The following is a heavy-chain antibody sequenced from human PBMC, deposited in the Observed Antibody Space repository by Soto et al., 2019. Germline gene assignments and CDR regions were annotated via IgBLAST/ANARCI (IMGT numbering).Heavy chain of an antibody. Sequence: QVQLVESGGGVVQPGRSLRLSCAASGFTFSSYGMHWVRQAPGKVLEWVAVISYEGSNKYYADSVKGRFTISRDNSKNTLYLQMNSLRAEDTAVYYCAKDRDIVVVVAAFDYWGQGNLVTVSS. D-gene: IGHD2-15*01. V-gene: IGHV3-30*18. CDR2: ISYEGSNK. CDR3: AKDRDIVVVVAAFDY. CDR1: GFTFSSYG. J-gene: IGHJ4*02.